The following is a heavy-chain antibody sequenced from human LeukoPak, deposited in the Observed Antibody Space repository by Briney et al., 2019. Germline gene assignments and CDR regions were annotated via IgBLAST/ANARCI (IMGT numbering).Heavy chain of an antibody. CDR2: IKQDGSEK. V-gene: IGHV3-7*01. D-gene: IGHD2-21*02. CDR3: ARDVTY. CDR1: GFSFSNYW. J-gene: IGHJ4*02. Sequence: GGSLRLSCAASGFSFSNYWMTWVPQAPGKGLEWVANIKQDGSEKYYVDSVKGRFTISRDNAKNSLYLQMNSLRAEDAAVYYCARDVTYWGQGPLVTVSS.